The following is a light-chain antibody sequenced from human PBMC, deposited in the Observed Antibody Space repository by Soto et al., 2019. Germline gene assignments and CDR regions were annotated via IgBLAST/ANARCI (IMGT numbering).Light chain of an antibody. CDR3: QQYDNLPLT. CDR2: DAS. CDR1: QDISTY. V-gene: IGKV1-33*01. J-gene: IGKJ4*01. Sequence: DIQITQSPSSLSASAGDRVTLTCQSSQDISTYVNWYQQKPGKAPKLLIYDASNLETGVPSRFSGSGSGTDFTFTISSLQPEDIATYYCQQYDNLPLTLGGGTKVDIK.